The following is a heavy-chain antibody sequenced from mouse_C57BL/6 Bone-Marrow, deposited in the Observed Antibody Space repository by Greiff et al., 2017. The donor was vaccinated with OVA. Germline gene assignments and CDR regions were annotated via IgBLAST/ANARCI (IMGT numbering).Heavy chain of an antibody. CDR1: GFSLSTFGMG. Sequence: QVTLKESGPGILQPSQTLSLTCSFSGFSLSTFGMGVGWIRQPSGRGLEWLAHIWWDDDKYYNPALKSRLTISKDTSKNQVFLKIADVDTADTATYYCARRETTVVAYYAMDYWGQGTSVTVSS. CDR2: IWWDDDK. CDR3: ARRETTVVAYYAMDY. J-gene: IGHJ4*01. D-gene: IGHD1-1*01. V-gene: IGHV8-8*01.